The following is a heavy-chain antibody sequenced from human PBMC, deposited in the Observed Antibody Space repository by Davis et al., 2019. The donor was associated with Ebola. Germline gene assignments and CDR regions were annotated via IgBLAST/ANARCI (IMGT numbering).Heavy chain of an antibody. Sequence: PGGSLRLSCAASGFTFSSYAMHWVRQAPGKGLEWVANIKQDGSEKYYVDSVKGRFTISRDNAKNSLYLQMNSLRAEDTAVYYCARVGAVALPRDYWGQGTLVTVSS. J-gene: IGHJ4*02. D-gene: IGHD6-19*01. CDR3: ARVGAVALPRDY. CDR1: GFTFSSYA. V-gene: IGHV3-7*03. CDR2: IKQDGSEK.